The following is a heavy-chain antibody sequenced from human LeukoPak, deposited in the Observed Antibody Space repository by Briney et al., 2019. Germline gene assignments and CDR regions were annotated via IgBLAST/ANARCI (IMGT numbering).Heavy chain of an antibody. CDR3: ARDRQLGSSGYYAAY. J-gene: IGHJ4*02. CDR2: ISAYNGNT. V-gene: IGHV1-18*01. D-gene: IGHD3-22*01. CDR1: GYTFSSYG. Sequence: GASVKVSCKASGYTFSSYGISWVRQAPGQGLEWVGWISAYNGNTNYAQKVQGRVTLTTETSTSTAYMELRSLRSDATAVYYCARDRQLGSSGYYAAYWGQGTLVTVSS.